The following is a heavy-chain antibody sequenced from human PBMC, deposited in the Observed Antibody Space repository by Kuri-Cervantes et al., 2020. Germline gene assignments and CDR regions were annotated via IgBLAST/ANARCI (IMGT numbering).Heavy chain of an antibody. D-gene: IGHD4-17*01. J-gene: IGHJ6*03. V-gene: IGHV3-48*01. Sequence: GGSLRLSCVASGFTLDSYNMNWVRQAPGKGLEWVSYISSSRTAIYYADSVKGRFTISRDSAKNSLYLQMNSLRVEDTAVYYCARGGGDFGDYFWDYYYMDFWGEGTTVTVSS. CDR2: ISSSRTAI. CDR1: GFTLDSYN. CDR3: ARGGGDFGDYFWDYYYMDF.